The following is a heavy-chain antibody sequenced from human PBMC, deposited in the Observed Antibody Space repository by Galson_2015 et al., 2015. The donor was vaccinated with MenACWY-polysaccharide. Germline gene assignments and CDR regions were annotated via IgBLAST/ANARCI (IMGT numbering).Heavy chain of an antibody. CDR2: IQYDGSNK. Sequence: SLRLSCAASGSRFSNSGMHWVRQAPGKGLEWVAVIQYDGSNKVYADSVKGRFTIPRDNSKNTAFLEMNTLGVEDTAVYYCAREGSRIVFHAFDIWGQGTMVTVSS. CDR3: AREGSRIVFHAFDI. CDR1: GSRFSNSG. D-gene: IGHD2-2*01. V-gene: IGHV3-33*01. J-gene: IGHJ3*02.